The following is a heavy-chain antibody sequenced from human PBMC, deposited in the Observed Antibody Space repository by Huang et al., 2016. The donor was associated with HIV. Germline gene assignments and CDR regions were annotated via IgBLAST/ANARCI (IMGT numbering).Heavy chain of an antibody. V-gene: IGHV4-61*09. CDR2: IYPRVIT. D-gene: IGHD1-26*01. CDR3: ARSYAGTIWDSGRDYFDY. CDR1: GGSRSSGNYY. J-gene: IGHJ4*02. Sequence: QVRLRESGPGLVKPSQTLSLTCTVSGGSRSSGNYYWTWIRQPAGKGLEWIGHIYPRVITNYGPPRKSRVSISLDTSKNQFSRRLRSVTAADTAVYYCARSYAGTIWDSGRDYFDYWGQGILVTVSS.